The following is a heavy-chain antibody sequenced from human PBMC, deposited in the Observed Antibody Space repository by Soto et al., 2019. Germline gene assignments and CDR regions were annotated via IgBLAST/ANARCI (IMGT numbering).Heavy chain of an antibody. Sequence: PGGSLRLSCAASGVTFSGSSLHWLRQGSGKGLEWVGRIRNKTNNYATAYAASVKGRFTISRDDSKNTVYLQMDSLKTEDTAVYYCFRQEADCGGGYCYPACWGPGTLVTVSS. J-gene: IGHJ4*02. CDR2: IRNKTNNYAT. CDR3: FRQEADCGGGYCYPAC. D-gene: IGHD2-15*01. V-gene: IGHV3-73*01. CDR1: GVTFSGSS.